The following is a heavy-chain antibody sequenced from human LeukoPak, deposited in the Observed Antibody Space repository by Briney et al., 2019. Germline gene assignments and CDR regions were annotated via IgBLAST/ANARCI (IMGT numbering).Heavy chain of an antibody. D-gene: IGHD5-12*01. V-gene: IGHV1-8*01. CDR1: GYTFTSYD. CDR3: ARGRAWLRLKIDY. Sequence: GASAKVSCKASGYTFTSYDINWVRQATGQGLEWMGWMNPNSGNTGYAQKFQGRVTMTRNTSISTAYMELSSLRSEDTAVYYCARGRAWLRLKIDYWGQGTLVTVSS. CDR2: MNPNSGNT. J-gene: IGHJ4*02.